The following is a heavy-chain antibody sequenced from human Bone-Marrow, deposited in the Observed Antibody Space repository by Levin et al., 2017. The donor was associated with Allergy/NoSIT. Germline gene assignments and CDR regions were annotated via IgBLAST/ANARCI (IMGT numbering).Heavy chain of an antibody. CDR3: ARDSYYGSGSHYYYYGMDV. CDR1: GGTFSSYA. D-gene: IGHD3-10*01. J-gene: IGHJ6*02. V-gene: IGHV1-69*01. Sequence: KISCKASGGTFSSYAISWVRQAPGQGLEWMGGIIPIFGTANYAQKFQGRVTITADESTSTAYMELSSLRSEDTAVYYCARDSYYGSGSHYYYYGMDVWGQGTTVTVSS. CDR2: IIPIFGTA.